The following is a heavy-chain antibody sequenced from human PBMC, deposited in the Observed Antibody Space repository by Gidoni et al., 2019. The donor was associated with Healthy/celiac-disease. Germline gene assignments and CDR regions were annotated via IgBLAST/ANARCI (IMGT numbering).Heavy chain of an antibody. CDR1: GGSISSSSYY. CDR2: IYYSGST. Sequence: QLQLQESGPGLVKPSETLSLTCTVSGGSISSSSYYWGWIRQPPGKGLEWIGSIYYSGSTYYNPSLKSRVTISVDTSKNQFSLKLSSVTAADTAVYYCARREYYGGNPWRFGGQGTLVTVSS. CDR3: ARREYYGGNPWRF. V-gene: IGHV4-39*01. D-gene: IGHD4-17*01. J-gene: IGHJ4*02.